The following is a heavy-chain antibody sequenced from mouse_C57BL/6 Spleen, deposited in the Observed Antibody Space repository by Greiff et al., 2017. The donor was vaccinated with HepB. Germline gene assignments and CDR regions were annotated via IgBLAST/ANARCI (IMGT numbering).Heavy chain of an antibody. CDR1: GYTFTSYW. CDR2: IYPGNSDT. J-gene: IGHJ2*01. Sequence: VQLQQSGTVLARPGASVKMSCKTSGYTFTSYWMHWVKQRPGQGLEWIGAIYPGNSDTSYNQKFKGKAKLTAVTSASTAYMELSSLTNEDSAVYYCTRERFYDGYLYFDYWGQGTTLTVSS. CDR3: TRERFYDGYLYFDY. D-gene: IGHD2-3*01. V-gene: IGHV1-5*01.